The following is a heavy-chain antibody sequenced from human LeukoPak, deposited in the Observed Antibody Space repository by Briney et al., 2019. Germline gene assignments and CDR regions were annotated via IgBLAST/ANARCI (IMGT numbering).Heavy chain of an antibody. CDR1: GFTFSSHA. CDR3: ARDLNYGDYYYYYYGMDV. D-gene: IGHD4-17*01. Sequence: GGSLRLSCEASGFTFSSHAMNWVRQAPGKGLEWVSGISGTGGNTYYADSVKGRFTISRDNSKGRLFLQMNSLRAEDTAVYYCARDLNYGDYYYYYYGMDVWGQGTTVTVSS. CDR2: ISGTGGNT. V-gene: IGHV3-23*01. J-gene: IGHJ6*02.